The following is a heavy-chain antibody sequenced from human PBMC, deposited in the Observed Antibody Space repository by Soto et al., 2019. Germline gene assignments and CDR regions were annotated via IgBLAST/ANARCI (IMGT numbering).Heavy chain of an antibody. D-gene: IGHD2-21*02. CDR2: VYYTGST. Sequence: SETLSLTCTVSGVSIRSTDYYWSWIRQAPGKGLEWIGYVYYTGSTYYNPSLMSRLTISVDTSKNQFSLKLTSVTAAETAVYYCVRTAREGAVAPHWFDRWGQGTQVTVSS. CDR1: GVSIRSTDYY. J-gene: IGHJ5*02. CDR3: VRTAREGAVAPHWFDR. V-gene: IGHV4-30-4*01.